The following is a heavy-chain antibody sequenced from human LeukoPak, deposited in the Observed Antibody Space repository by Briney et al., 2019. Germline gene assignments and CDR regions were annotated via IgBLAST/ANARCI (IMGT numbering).Heavy chain of an antibody. CDR3: VKDVGGSYAFDY. CDR2: INDNGGRT. J-gene: IGHJ4*02. Sequence: GGSLRLSCAASGFTVSSSYMSWVRQAPGKGLEYVSGINDNGGRTHYGDSVKGRFSISRDNSKNTLHLQMSTLRAEDTALYYCVKDVGGSYAFDYWGQGILVTVAS. CDR1: GFTVSSSY. D-gene: IGHD1-26*01. V-gene: IGHV3-64D*09.